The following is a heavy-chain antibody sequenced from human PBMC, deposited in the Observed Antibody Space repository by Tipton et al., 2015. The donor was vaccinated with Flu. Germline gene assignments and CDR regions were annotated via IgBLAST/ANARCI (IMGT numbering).Heavy chain of an antibody. CDR2: ISRSGGTI. D-gene: IGHD7-27*01. CDR1: GFTFSSYE. J-gene: IGHJ4*02. V-gene: IGHV3-48*03. Sequence: SLRLSCAASGFTFSSYEMNWVRQGPGKGLEWVSYISRSGGTIYYADSVKGRFTISRDNAKNSLYLQLNSLRAEDTAIYYCATLTGDDYWGQGILVTVSS. CDR3: ATLTGDDY.